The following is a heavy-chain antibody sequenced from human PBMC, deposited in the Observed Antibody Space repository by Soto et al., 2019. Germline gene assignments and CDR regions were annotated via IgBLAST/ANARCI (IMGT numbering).Heavy chain of an antibody. CDR1: GFTFSSYA. Sequence: EVQLLESGGGLVQPGGSLRLSCAASGFTFSSYAMSWVRQAPGKGLDWVSAISGSGGSTYYADSVKGRFTISRDNSKNTLYLQMNSLRAEDTAVYYCATPTQYYYDSSGYYRGHDYWGQGTLVTVSS. V-gene: IGHV3-23*01. D-gene: IGHD3-22*01. CDR2: ISGSGGST. CDR3: ATPTQYYYDSSGYYRGHDY. J-gene: IGHJ4*02.